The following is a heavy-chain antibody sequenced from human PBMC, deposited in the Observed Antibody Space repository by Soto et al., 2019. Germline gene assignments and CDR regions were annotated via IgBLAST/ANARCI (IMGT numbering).Heavy chain of an antibody. CDR1: GFTFSSYS. V-gene: IGHV3-48*02. J-gene: IGHJ6*02. Sequence: GGSLRLSCAASGFTFSSYSMNWVRQSPGKGLEWVSYISSSNSTIYYADSVKGRFTISRDNAKNSLYLQMNSLRDEDTAVYYCASPGGYSGYGPYYYYGMDVWGQGTTVTVSS. CDR2: ISSSNSTI. D-gene: IGHD5-12*01. CDR3: ASPGGYSGYGPYYYYGMDV.